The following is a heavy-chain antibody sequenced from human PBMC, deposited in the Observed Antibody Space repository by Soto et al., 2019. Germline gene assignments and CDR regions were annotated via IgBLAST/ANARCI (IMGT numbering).Heavy chain of an antibody. CDR1: GGSVSGGSYF. CDR3: AREKTGDLTFFDS. D-gene: IGHD3-16*01. V-gene: IGHV4-61*01. J-gene: IGHJ4*02. CDR2: IYYTGNT. Sequence: SETLSLTCTVSGGSVSGGSYFWSWIRQPPGKGLEWLGYIYYTGNTNYNPSLKRRLTISVDSSKNQFPLKLSSVTAADTAVYYCAREKTGDLTFFDSWGQGTLVTVSS.